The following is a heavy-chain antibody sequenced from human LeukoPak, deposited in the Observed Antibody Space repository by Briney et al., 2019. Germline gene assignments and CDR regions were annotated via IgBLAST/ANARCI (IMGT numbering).Heavy chain of an antibody. CDR3: ARADWDTAMIDY. D-gene: IGHD5-18*01. V-gene: IGHV3-21*01. CDR2: ISSSSSYI. CDR1: GLTFSSYS. J-gene: IGHJ4*02. Sequence: PGGSLRLSCAGSGLTFSSYSMNWVRQAPGKGLEWVSSISSSSSYIYYADSVKGRFTISRDNAKKSLYLQMNSLRAEDTAVYYCARADWDTAMIDYWGQGTVVTVSS.